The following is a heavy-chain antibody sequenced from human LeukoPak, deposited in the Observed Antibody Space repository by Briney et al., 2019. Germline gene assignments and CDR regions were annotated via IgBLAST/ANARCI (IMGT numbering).Heavy chain of an antibody. CDR3: ARDSFGADTDAFDI. V-gene: IGHV4-30-2*05. Sequence: SETLSLTCAVSGGSISSGGYSWSWIRQPPGKGLEWIGYIYHSGSTYYNPSLKSRVTISVDTSKNQFSLKLSSVTAADTAVYYCARDSFGADTDAFDIWGQGTMVTVSS. CDR1: GGSISSGGYS. D-gene: IGHD3-16*01. CDR2: IYHSGST. J-gene: IGHJ3*02.